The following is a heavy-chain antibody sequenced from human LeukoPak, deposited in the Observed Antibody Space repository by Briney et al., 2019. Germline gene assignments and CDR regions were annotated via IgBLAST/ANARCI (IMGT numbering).Heavy chain of an antibody. V-gene: IGHV3-53*04. D-gene: IGHD6-6*01. CDR1: GFTVSSNY. CDR2: IYSGGST. Sequence: PGGSLRLSCAASGFTVSSNYMSWVRQAPGKGLEWVSVIYSGGSTYYADSVKGRFTISRHNSKNTLYLQMNSLRPEDTAVYYCARSWHDSSSAGDFNYWGQGTLVTVSS. J-gene: IGHJ4*02. CDR3: ARSWHDSSSAGDFNY.